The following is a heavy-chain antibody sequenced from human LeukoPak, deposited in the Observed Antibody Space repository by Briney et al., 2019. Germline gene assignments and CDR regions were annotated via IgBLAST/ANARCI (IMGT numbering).Heavy chain of an antibody. CDR2: IGTAGDT. D-gene: IGHD3-3*01. Sequence: GGSLRLSCAASGFTFSSYDMHWVRQATGKGLEWVSAIGTAGDTYYPGSVKGRFTISRENAKNSLYLQMNSLRAEDTAVYYCARGGLLDYDFWSSYYEMWPQYFDYWGQGTLVTVSS. CDR3: ARGGLLDYDFWSSYYEMWPQYFDY. CDR1: GFTFSSYD. J-gene: IGHJ4*02. V-gene: IGHV3-13*01.